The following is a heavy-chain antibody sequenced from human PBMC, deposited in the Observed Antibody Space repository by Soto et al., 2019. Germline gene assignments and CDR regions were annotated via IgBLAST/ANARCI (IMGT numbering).Heavy chain of an antibody. J-gene: IGHJ3*01. CDR2: ISIGSRSI. V-gene: IGHV3-21*05. Sequence: GGSLRLSCAASGFTFRNYNMNWVRQVPGKGLEWVAHISIGSRSINYADSVKGRFTISRDDAENSLNLHMNSLGAEDTARYYCVRDQLYFNDFSGRPVNGLDVWGQGAMVTVS. CDR3: VRDQLYFNDFSGRPVNGLDV. D-gene: IGHD1-1*01. CDR1: GFTFRNYN.